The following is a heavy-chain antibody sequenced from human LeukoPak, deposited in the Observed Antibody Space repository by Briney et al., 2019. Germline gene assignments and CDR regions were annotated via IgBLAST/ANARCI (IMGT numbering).Heavy chain of an antibody. CDR2: IYYSGST. CDR3: ARDFRDGDSVFYYYYMDV. J-gene: IGHJ6*03. V-gene: IGHV4-59*11. D-gene: IGHD4-17*01. Sequence: SDTLSLTCTVSGGSISSHYWSWIRQPPGKGREGIGYIYYSGSTNCNPSLKSRGTISIDTSKNQFSLKLSSVTAADTAVYYCARDFRDGDSVFYYYYMDVWGKGTTVTVSS. CDR1: GGSISSHY.